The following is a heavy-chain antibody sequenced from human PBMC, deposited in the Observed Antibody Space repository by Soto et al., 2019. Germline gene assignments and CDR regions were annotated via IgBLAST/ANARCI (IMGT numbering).Heavy chain of an antibody. CDR1: NSSINSRYY. V-gene: IGHV4-38-2*02. J-gene: IGHJ4*02. CDR2: IYHSGST. CDR3: ARNTSGRNFDY. D-gene: IGHD6-19*01. Sequence: PSETLSLTCTVSNSSINSRYYWGWIRQPPGRGLEWIASIYHSGSTHYNPSLKSRATISVDTSNNQFSLRLSSVTAADTAVYYGARNTSGRNFDYWGQGTQVTVSS.